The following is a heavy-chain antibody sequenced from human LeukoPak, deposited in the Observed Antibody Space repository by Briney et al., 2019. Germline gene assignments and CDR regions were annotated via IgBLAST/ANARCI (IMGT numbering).Heavy chain of an antibody. D-gene: IGHD5-12*01. CDR3: AKDVGGYDLGPVDY. Sequence: PGGSLRLSCAASGFTFSSYEMNWVRQAPGKGLEWVSYISSSGSTIYYADSVKGRFTISRDNSKNTLYLQMNSLRAEDTAVYYCAKDVGGYDLGPVDYWGQGTLVTVSS. CDR1: GFTFSSYE. V-gene: IGHV3-48*03. J-gene: IGHJ4*02. CDR2: ISSSGSTI.